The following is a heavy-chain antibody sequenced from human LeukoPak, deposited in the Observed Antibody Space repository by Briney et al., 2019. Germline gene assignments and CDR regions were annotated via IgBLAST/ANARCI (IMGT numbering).Heavy chain of an antibody. Sequence: GGSLRLSCSASGFTFSSYTMRWVRQAPGKGLEWVSVFTSSGGSTYYADSVKGRFTISRANSKNTLYLQMNSLRAEDTAVYYCAKDAVAPGSGGDYFDYWGQGTLVTVSS. CDR3: AKDAVAPGSGGDYFDY. V-gene: IGHV3-23*01. J-gene: IGHJ4*02. CDR2: FTSSGGST. D-gene: IGHD3-10*01. CDR1: GFTFSSYT.